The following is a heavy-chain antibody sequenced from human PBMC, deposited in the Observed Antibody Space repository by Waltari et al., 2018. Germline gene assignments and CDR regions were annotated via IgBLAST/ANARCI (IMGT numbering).Heavy chain of an antibody. CDR2: IYHSGST. CDR1: GYSISSGYY. Sequence: QVQLQESGSGLVKPSETLSLTCAVSGYSISSGYYWGWIRQPPGKGLEWIGSIYHSGSTYYNPSLKSRVTISVDTSKNQFSLKLSSVTAADTAVYYCARLGYGDYEGAFDIWGQGTMVTVSS. CDR3: ARLGYGDYEGAFDI. J-gene: IGHJ3*02. D-gene: IGHD4-17*01. V-gene: IGHV4-38-2*01.